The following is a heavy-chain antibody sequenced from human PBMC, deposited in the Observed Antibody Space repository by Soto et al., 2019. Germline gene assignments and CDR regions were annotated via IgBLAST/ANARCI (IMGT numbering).Heavy chain of an antibody. CDR3: TKPGGLSGSYWAVGTLSGYYYYGMDV. D-gene: IGHD1-26*01. CDR2: ISGSGGST. CDR1: GPTFSSYA. V-gene: IGHV3-23*01. Sequence: GSLRLSCAASGPTFSSYATSWVRPAPGKGPAWVAAISGSGGSTYNGDSVKGRCTITRDKTKNTRYLQMNSQRAENTAVYYCTKPGGLSGSYWAVGTLSGYYYYGMDVWGQGTTVTVSS. J-gene: IGHJ6*02.